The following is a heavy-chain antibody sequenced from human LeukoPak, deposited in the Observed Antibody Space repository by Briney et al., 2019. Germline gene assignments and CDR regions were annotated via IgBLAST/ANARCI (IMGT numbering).Heavy chain of an antibody. J-gene: IGHJ4*02. V-gene: IGHV4-4*02. CDR3: TRDLGSSRVAGGY. CDR1: GDSISSNNW. CDR2: IYHSGST. D-gene: IGHD1-26*01. Sequence: SGTLSLTCAVSGDSISSNNWWSWVRQPPGKGLEWIGEIYHSGSTNYNPSLKGRATISVDKSKNELSLNVKSVDAADTAVYYCTRDLGSSRVAGGYWGQGTLVTVSS.